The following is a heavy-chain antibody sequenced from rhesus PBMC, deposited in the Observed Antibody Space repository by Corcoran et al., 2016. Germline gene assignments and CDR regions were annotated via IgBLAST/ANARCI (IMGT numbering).Heavy chain of an antibody. CDR1: AGSISSSNW. V-gene: IGHV4-93*02. Sequence: QVQLQESVPAVVQPSETLSLTCAVSAGSISSSNWWSWIRQSPGTGLEWIGGIYGSGGRTEYNPSLKSRVTTSIDASKNQFSLKMSAVTAADTAVYYCARTSSGWSRGYCDYGGQVVLVTVSS. J-gene: IGHJ4*01. CDR2: IYGSGGRT. D-gene: IGHD6S26*01. CDR3: ARTSSGWSRGYCDY.